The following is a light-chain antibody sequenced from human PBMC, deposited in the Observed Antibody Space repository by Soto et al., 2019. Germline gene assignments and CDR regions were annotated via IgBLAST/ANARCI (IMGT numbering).Light chain of an antibody. Sequence: QAVVTQPPSVSGAPGQRVTISCTGSSSNIGAGYDVHWYQQLPGTAPKLLIYGNNNRPSGVPDRFSGSKSGTSASLAITGLQAEDEADYYCQSYDSSLSDSYVVFGGGTKVTVL. J-gene: IGLJ2*01. V-gene: IGLV1-40*01. CDR2: GNN. CDR3: QSYDSSLSDSYVV. CDR1: SSNIGAGYD.